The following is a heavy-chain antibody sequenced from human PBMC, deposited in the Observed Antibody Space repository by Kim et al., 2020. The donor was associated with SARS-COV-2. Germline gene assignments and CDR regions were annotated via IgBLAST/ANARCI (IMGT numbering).Heavy chain of an antibody. CDR2: IWYDGSNK. CDR1: GFTFSSYG. D-gene: IGHD3-10*01. V-gene: IGHV3-33*06. CDR3: AKALGVDDQTDY. J-gene: IGHJ4*02. Sequence: GXSLRLSCAASGFTFSSYGMHWVRQAPGKGXEWVAVIWYDGSNKYYADSVKGRFTISRDNSKNTLYLQMNSLRAEDTAVYYCAKALGVDDQTDYWGQGTLVTVSS.